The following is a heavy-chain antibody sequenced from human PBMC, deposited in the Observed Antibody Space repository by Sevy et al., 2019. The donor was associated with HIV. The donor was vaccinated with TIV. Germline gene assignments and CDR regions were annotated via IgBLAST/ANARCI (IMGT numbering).Heavy chain of an antibody. CDR1: GFTFSNYP. CDR2: ISYDGSTT. J-gene: IGHJ4*02. V-gene: IGHV3-30*04. Sequence: GGSLRLSCAASGFTFSNYPMHWVRQAPGKGLEWVAVISYDGSTTYYANSLKGRFTISRDTSKSTLYLQVNSLRAEDAAVYYCASSDLTSGYLYYFDYWGQGTLVTVSS. D-gene: IGHD3-22*01. CDR3: ASSDLTSGYLYYFDY.